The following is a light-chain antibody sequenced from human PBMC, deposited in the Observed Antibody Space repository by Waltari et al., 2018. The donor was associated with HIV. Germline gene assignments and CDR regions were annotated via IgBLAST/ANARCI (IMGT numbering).Light chain of an antibody. Sequence: DIQMTQSPSSLSASVGDRVTITCQASQDISNYLNWYQQKPGKAPKLLIYDASNLETGVPSKFSGSGSGTDFTFTISSLQPEDIATYYCQQYDSLPFTFGPGTKVDLK. CDR3: QQYDSLPFT. J-gene: IGKJ3*01. CDR1: QDISNY. CDR2: DAS. V-gene: IGKV1-33*01.